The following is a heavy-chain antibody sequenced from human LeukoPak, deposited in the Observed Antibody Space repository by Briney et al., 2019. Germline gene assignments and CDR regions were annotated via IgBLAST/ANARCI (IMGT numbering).Heavy chain of an antibody. D-gene: IGHD2-2*01. J-gene: IGHJ6*02. CDR3: ARDIVVALPYYYYYGMDV. CDR1: GGTFSSYA. Sequence: GSSVKVSCKASGGTFSSYAISWVRQAPGQGLEWMGGIIPIFGTANYAQKFQGRVTITADESTSTAYMELSSLRSVDTAVYYCARDIVVALPYYYYYGMDVWGQGTTVTVSS. V-gene: IGHV1-69*01. CDR2: IIPIFGTA.